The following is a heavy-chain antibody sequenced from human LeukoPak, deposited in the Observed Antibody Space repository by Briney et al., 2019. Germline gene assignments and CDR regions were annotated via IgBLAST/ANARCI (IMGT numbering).Heavy chain of an antibody. V-gene: IGHV4-39*01. CDR3: ARRVSSSSASFDP. CDR1: GGSISSSSYF. J-gene: IGHJ5*02. CDR2: IYYSGST. Sequence: PSETLPLTCTVSGGSISSSSYFWGWIRQPPGKGREWIGSIYYSGSTYYNPSLKSRVTISVDTSKNQFSLKLSSVTAADTAVYYCARRVSSSSASFDPWGQGTLVTVSS. D-gene: IGHD6-6*01.